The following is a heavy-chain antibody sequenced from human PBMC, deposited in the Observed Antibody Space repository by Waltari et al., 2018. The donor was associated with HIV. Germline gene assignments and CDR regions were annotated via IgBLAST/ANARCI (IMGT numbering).Heavy chain of an antibody. V-gene: IGHV3-33*01. CDR3: ARSTYQQLRNGFDI. J-gene: IGHJ3*02. Sequence: QVQLVESGGGVVQPGRSLRLSCAASRLTFSRYDMHWVRQAPGKGLEWVAVIRHDGSNQYYVDSVKGRFTISRDNSRNTLYLQMNSPRVEDTAVYYCARSTYQQLRNGFDIWGQGTMVAVSS. CDR2: IRHDGSNQ. D-gene: IGHD2-2*01. CDR1: RLTFSRYD.